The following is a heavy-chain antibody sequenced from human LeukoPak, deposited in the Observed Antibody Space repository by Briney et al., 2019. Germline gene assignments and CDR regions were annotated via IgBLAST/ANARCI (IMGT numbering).Heavy chain of an antibody. CDR1: GFTFSSYA. V-gene: IGHV3-64*01. D-gene: IGHD4-17*01. CDR2: ISSNGGST. J-gene: IGHJ4*02. Sequence: PGGSLRLSCAASGFTFSSYAMHWVRQAPGKGLEYVSAISSNGGSTYYANSVKGRFTISRDNSKNTLYLQMGSLRAEDMAVYYCARDEGYYGDSIDYWGQGTLVTVSS. CDR3: ARDEGYYGDSIDY.